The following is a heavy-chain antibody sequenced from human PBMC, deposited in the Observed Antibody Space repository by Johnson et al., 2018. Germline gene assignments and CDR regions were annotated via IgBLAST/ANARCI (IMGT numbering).Heavy chain of an antibody. CDR3: AKVSESGWYPPEYFQD. Sequence: EVQLVESGGGLVQPGGSLRLSCAGSGFTFSNYAMSWVRQVPGKWLEWVSTISGDVLTTDYADSVKGRFTISRDNSKNTLYLQMNSLRADDTATYYCAKVSESGWYPPEYFQDWGQGTLVTGSS. D-gene: IGHD6-19*01. J-gene: IGHJ1*01. CDR1: GFTFSNYA. V-gene: IGHV3-23*04. CDR2: ISGDVLTT.